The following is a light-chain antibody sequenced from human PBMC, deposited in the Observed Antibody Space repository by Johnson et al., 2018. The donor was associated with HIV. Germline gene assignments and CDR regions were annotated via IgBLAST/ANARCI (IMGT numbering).Light chain of an antibody. CDR2: ENV. CDR1: SSTIGNNY. CDR3: GTCDSSLSEGV. J-gene: IGLJ1*01. V-gene: IGLV1-51*02. Sequence: QSVLTQPPSVSAAPGQQVAISCSGSSSTIGNNYVSWYQLLPGAAPKLLVYENVKRPSGIPDRFSGSKSGTSATLGITGLQTGDEAGYSRGTCDSSLSEGVFGTGTKVTVL.